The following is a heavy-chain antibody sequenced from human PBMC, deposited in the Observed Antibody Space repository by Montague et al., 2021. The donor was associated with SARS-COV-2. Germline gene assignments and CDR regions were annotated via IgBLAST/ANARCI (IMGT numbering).Heavy chain of an antibody. V-gene: IGHV4-39*01. Sequence: SETLSLTCTVSGGSVSSSSYYWGWIRQPPGKGLEGIGSIYYTGSTYYNPSLKSRVTIYLDTSKNQFSLKLSSVTAADTAVYYCTRNITGSGNAFDIWGQGTMVTVSS. D-gene: IGHD3-10*01. CDR1: GGSVSSSSYY. CDR2: IYYTGST. CDR3: TRNITGSGNAFDI. J-gene: IGHJ3*02.